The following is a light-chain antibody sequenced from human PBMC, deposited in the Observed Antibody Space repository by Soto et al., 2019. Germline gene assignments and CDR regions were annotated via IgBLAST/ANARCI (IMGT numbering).Light chain of an antibody. V-gene: IGKV3-11*01. CDR1: QSISSH. CDR3: QQRPNWPLT. CDR2: DAS. Sequence: EIVLTQSPATLCSSPGERATLSCRASQSISSHLAWYQQKPGQAPRLLMYDASNRATGIPARFSGSGSGTDFTLTISSLEPEDFAVYYCQQRPNWPLTFGGGTKVEIK. J-gene: IGKJ4*01.